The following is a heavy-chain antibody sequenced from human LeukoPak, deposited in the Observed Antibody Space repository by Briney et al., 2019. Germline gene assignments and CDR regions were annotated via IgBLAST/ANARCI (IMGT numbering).Heavy chain of an antibody. V-gene: IGHV4-39*01. CDR1: GGSIRSSYYY. D-gene: IGHD2-15*01. CDR2: IYYSGST. J-gene: IGHJ3*02. Sequence: SETLSLTCTVSGGSIRSSYYYWGWIRQPPGKGLEWIGSIYYSGSTYYNPSLKSRVTISVDTSKNQFSLKLSSVTAADTAVYYCARAPLTDIVVVVAAPGAFDIWGQGTMVTVSS. CDR3: ARAPLTDIVVVVAAPGAFDI.